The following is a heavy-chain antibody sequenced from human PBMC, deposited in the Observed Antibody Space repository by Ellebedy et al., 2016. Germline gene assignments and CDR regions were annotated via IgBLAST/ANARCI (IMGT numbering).Heavy chain of an antibody. CDR2: IKQDGSEK. D-gene: IGHD3-10*01. V-gene: IGHV3-7*01. CDR1: GFRFSDSY. J-gene: IGHJ4*02. CDR3: TGFGELLWLFEY. Sequence: GESLKISXAASGFRFSDSYMGWIRQAPGKGLEWVANIKQDGSEKYYVDSVKGRFTISRDNAENSVYLQMNSLRAEDTAVYYCTGFGELLWLFEYWGQGTLVTVSS.